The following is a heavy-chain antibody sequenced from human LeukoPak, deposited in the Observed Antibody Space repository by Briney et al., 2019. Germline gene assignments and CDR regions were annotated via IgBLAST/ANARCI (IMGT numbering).Heavy chain of an antibody. CDR3: ATLAARPYYFDY. D-gene: IGHD6-6*01. J-gene: IGHJ4*02. V-gene: IGHV3-30*03. Sequence: PGGSLRLSCAASGFTFSSYGMHWVRQAPGKGLEWVAVISYDGSNKYYADSVKGRFTISRDNSKNTLYLQMNSLRAEDTAVYYCATLAARPYYFDYWGQGTLVTVSS. CDR1: GFTFSSYG. CDR2: ISYDGSNK.